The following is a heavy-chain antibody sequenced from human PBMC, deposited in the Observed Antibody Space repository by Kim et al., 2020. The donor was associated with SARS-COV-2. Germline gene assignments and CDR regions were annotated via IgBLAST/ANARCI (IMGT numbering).Heavy chain of an antibody. V-gene: IGHV4-59*01. J-gene: IGHJ5*02. CDR3: ARESSSLYNWFDP. D-gene: IGHD6-6*01. Sequence: YNTSLKSRVTISVDTSKNQFSLKLSSVTAADTAVYYCARESSSLYNWFDPWGQGTLVTVSS.